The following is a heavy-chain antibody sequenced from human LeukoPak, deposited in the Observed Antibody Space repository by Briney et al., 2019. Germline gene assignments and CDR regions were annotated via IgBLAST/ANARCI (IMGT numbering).Heavy chain of an antibody. CDR1: GFTVSSNY. CDR3: ARGDYVWGSYRYNPFDD. CDR2: IYSGGST. J-gene: IGHJ4*02. V-gene: IGHV3-53*01. D-gene: IGHD3-16*02. Sequence: GPLRLSCAASGFTVSSNYMSWVRQAPGKGLEWVSVIYSGGSTYYADSVKGRFTISRDNSKNTLYLQMNSLRAEDTAVYYCARGDYVWGSYRYNPFDDWGQGTLVTVSS.